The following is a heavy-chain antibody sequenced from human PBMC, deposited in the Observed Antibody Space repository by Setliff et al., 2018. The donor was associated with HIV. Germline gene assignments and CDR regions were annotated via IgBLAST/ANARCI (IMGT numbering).Heavy chain of an antibody. CDR3: ARDRVRITIFGANDASDI. V-gene: IGHV1-46*01. CDR1: GYTFTSYY. CDR2: INPSGGSS. J-gene: IGHJ3*02. Sequence: ASVKVSCKASGYTFTSYYMNWVRQAPGQGLEWMGIINPSGGSSTYAQKFQGRVAMTRDTSTSTVYMELSSLRSEDTAVYYCARDRVRITIFGANDASDIWGQGTMVAVSS. D-gene: IGHD3-3*01.